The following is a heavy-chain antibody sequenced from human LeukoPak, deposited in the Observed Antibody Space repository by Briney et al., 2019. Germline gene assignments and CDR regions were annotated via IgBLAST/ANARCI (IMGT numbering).Heavy chain of an antibody. J-gene: IGHJ4*02. D-gene: IGHD3-22*01. V-gene: IGHV1-18*01. Sequence: EASVKVSCKASGYTFTSYGISWVRQAPGQGLEWMGWISAYNGNTNYAQKLQGRVTMTTDTSTSTAYMELRSLRSDDTAVYYCARDLVYYDSSGYYYPGTNWGQGTLVTVSS. CDR2: ISAYNGNT. CDR1: GYTFTSYG. CDR3: ARDLVYYDSSGYYYPGTN.